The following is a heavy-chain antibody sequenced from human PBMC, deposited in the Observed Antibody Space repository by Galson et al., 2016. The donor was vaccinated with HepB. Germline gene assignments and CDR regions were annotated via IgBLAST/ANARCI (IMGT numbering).Heavy chain of an antibody. D-gene: IGHD6-19*01. Sequence: SLRLSCAASGFTFGRYAMSWVRQAPGKGLEWVLAISGDGGSTYYAGSVQGRFTSSRDRSTNTMYLQMNSLRTDDTAVYYCARFTQEWLDRVYYFDYWGQGTLVTVSS. J-gene: IGHJ4*02. CDR2: ISGDGGST. CDR1: GFTFGRYA. V-gene: IGHV3-23*01. CDR3: ARFTQEWLDRVYYFDY.